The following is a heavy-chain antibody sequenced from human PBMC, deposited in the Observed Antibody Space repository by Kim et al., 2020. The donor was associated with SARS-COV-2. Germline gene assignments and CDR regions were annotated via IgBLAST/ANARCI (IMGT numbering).Heavy chain of an antibody. D-gene: IGHD1-1*01. J-gene: IGHJ4*02. CDR3: ARMLITGTTSFYFDY. V-gene: IGHV4-4*09. Sequence: PSHQSRVTISVDTYKTPFSLKLSSVTAADTAVYYCARMLITGTTSFYFDYWGQGTLVTVSS.